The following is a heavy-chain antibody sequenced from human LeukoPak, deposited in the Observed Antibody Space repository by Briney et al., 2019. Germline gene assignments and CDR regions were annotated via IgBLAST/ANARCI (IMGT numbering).Heavy chain of an antibody. CDR2: FDPEDGET. D-gene: IGHD3-3*01. V-gene: IGHV1-24*01. J-gene: IGHJ4*02. Sequence: ASVKVPCKASGYTLTELSMHWVRQAPGKGLEWMGGFDPEDGETIYAQKFQGRVTMTEDTSTDTAYMELSSLRSEDTAVYYCATDAPGYDFWSGYYWGQGTLVTVSS. CDR1: GYTLTELS. CDR3: ATDAPGYDFWSGYY.